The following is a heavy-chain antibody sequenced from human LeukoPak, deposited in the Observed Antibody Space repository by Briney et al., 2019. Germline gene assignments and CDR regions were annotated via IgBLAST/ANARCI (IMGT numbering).Heavy chain of an antibody. V-gene: IGHV3-7*01. CDR2: IKQDGSEK. J-gene: IGHJ4*02. Sequence: AGGSLRLSCAASGFTFSTYWMTWVRLAPGKGLEWVANIKQDGSEKYYVDSVQGRFTISRDNAKNSLYLQMNSLRAEDTAVYYCARDLSRIHLWSNPYFDYWGQGTLVTVSS. CDR1: GFTFSTYW. CDR3: ARDLSRIHLWSNPYFDY. D-gene: IGHD5-18*01.